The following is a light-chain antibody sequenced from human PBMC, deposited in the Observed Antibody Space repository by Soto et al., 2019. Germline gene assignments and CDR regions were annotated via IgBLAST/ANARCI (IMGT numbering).Light chain of an antibody. V-gene: IGKV1-33*01. Sequence: DIQMTQSPSYLPASVGDRVTISCQASQDISEYVNWYQQKPGKAPKLLIYPASNLETGVPSRFSGSGSGTQFTFTISSLQPEDIATYYCQQYLSILTFGGGTKVDIK. J-gene: IGKJ4*01. CDR2: PAS. CDR1: QDISEY. CDR3: QQYLSILT.